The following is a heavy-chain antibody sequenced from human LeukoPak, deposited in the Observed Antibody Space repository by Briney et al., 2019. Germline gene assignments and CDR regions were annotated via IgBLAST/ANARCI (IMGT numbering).Heavy chain of an antibody. V-gene: IGHV1-2*02. CDR3: ALGWIQLWAAQGFDY. CDR2: LNAKGGGT. J-gene: IGHJ4*02. D-gene: IGHD5-18*01. CDR1: VYTFTGYY. Sequence: ASVKVSCKASVYTFTGYYLHRVRHAPGQGGEWVGWLNAKGGGTNYAQKFQGRGTMTRDTSISTAYMELSRLRSDDTAVYYCALGWIQLWAAQGFDYWGQGTLVTVSS.